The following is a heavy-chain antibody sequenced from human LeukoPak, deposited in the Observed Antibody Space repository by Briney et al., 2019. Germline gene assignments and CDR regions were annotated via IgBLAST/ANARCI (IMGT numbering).Heavy chain of an antibody. V-gene: IGHV3-74*01. CDR2: IDTDGTIT. CDR1: GFPFSAYW. J-gene: IGHJ4*02. Sequence: GGSLRLSCAASGFPFSAYWMYWVRQAPGKGLVWVSRIDTDGTITNYADSVKGRFTISRDNAKNTVYLQMSSLRVDDTSVYYCATGNYRDYWGQGTQVTVSS. D-gene: IGHD1-7*01. CDR3: ATGNYRDY.